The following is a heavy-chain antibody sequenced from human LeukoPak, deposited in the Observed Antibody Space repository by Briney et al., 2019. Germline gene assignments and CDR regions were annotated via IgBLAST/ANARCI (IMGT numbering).Heavy chain of an antibody. CDR3: AREFADSNRFDP. D-gene: IGHD3-16*01. Sequence: SQTLSLTCTVSGGSISRAGYFWSWIRQHPGKGLEWIGYDYYSGSTYYNPSLKSRVSISIDTSKNQFSLKLNSVTAADTAVYYCAREFADSNRFDPWGQGTLVTVSS. CDR2: DYYSGST. J-gene: IGHJ5*02. CDR1: GGSISRAGYF. V-gene: IGHV4-31*03.